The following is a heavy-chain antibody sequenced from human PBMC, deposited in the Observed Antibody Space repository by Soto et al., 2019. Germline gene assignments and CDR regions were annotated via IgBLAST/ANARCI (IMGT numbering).Heavy chain of an antibody. J-gene: IGHJ4*02. CDR1: GFTFSSYA. D-gene: IGHD1-7*01. Sequence: GGSLRLSCAASGFTFSSYAMSWVRQAPGKGLEWVSAISGSGGSTYYADSVKGRFTISRDNSKNTLYLQMNSLRAEDTAVYYCAKDLYNWNYVGIFDYWGQGTLVTVSS. CDR2: ISGSGGST. V-gene: IGHV3-23*01. CDR3: AKDLYNWNYVGIFDY.